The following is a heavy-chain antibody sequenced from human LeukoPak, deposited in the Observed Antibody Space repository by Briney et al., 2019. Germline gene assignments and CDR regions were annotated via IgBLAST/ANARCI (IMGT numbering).Heavy chain of an antibody. CDR1: GGSISSGGYS. CDR2: IYHSGST. Sequence: PSETLSLTCAVSGGSISSGGYSWSWIRQPPGKGLEWIGYIYHSGSTYYNPSLKSRVTISVDRSKNQFSLKLSSVTAADTAVYYCARVATLDSSGSDYWGQGTLVTVSS. D-gene: IGHD3-22*01. CDR3: ARVATLDSSGSDY. V-gene: IGHV4-30-2*01. J-gene: IGHJ4*02.